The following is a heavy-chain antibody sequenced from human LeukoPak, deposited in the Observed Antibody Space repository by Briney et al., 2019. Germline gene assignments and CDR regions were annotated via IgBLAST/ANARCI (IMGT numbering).Heavy chain of an antibody. CDR1: AFSFSSYS. V-gene: IGHV3-48*01. D-gene: IGHD5-12*01. Sequence: TGGSLRLSCAASAFSFSSYSMNWVRQAPGKGLEWVSYISSGSSTVYYADSVKGRFTISRDNAKNSLFLQMNSLRAEDTAVYYCATWGSSGYWGQGTLVTASS. CDR3: ATWGSSGY. J-gene: IGHJ4*02. CDR2: ISSGSSTV.